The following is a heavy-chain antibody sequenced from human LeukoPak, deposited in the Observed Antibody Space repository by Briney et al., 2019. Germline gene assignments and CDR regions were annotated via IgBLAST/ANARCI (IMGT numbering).Heavy chain of an antibody. V-gene: IGHV3-15*01. Sequence: GGSLRLSCAASGFTFTNAWMSWVRQAPGKGLERVGRIKSKTDGETTDYAAPVKGRFTVSRDDSKKTLHLQMNSLKTEDTAMYYCTTDWNDLGSYAIFDSWGQGTLDTVSS. CDR2: IKSKTDGETT. D-gene: IGHD3-16*01. CDR1: GFTFTNAW. CDR3: TTDWNDLGSYAIFDS. J-gene: IGHJ4*02.